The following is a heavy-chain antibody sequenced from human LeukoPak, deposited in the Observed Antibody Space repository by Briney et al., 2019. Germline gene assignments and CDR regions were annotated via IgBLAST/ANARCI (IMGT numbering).Heavy chain of an antibody. CDR2: ISSSSSYI. CDR3: ASDYYDSSGYDY. CDR1: GFTFSSYS. Sequence: GGSLRLSCAASGFTFSSYSMNWVRQAPGKGLEWVSSISSSSSYIYYADSVKGRFTISRDNAKNSLYLQMDSLRAEDTAVYYCASDYYDSSGYDYWGQGTLVTVSS. J-gene: IGHJ4*02. V-gene: IGHV3-21*01. D-gene: IGHD3-22*01.